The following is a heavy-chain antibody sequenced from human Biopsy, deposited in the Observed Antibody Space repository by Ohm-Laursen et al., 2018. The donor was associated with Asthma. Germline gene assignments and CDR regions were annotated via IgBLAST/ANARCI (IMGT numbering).Heavy chain of an antibody. CDR1: GYSLTDLS. V-gene: IGHV1-24*01. CDR3: ASDFPKDYVRYNFQF. D-gene: IGHD4-17*01. Sequence: ASVKGSCKVSGYSLTDLSMHWVRQAPGQGLEWMGGHDHEEGGTVNARRFQGRVTMTEDTSTDTAYMELSSLSSDDTAVYYCASDFPKDYVRYNFQFWGQGTLVTVSS. CDR2: HDHEEGGT. J-gene: IGHJ4*02.